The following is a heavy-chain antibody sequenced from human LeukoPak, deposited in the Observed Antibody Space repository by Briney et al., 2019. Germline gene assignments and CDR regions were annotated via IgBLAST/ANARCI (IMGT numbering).Heavy chain of an antibody. J-gene: IGHJ4*02. D-gene: IGHD5-24*01. CDR2: ISYSGST. Sequence: SETLSLTCTVSGGSISRSYWTWIRQPPGKGLEWIGYISYSGSTNYNPSLRSRLTISVDTSKNQFSLKLSSVAAADTAVYYCARDGPNYGVFDYWGQGTLVTVSS. CDR3: ARDGPNYGVFDY. CDR1: GGSISRSY. V-gene: IGHV4-59*01.